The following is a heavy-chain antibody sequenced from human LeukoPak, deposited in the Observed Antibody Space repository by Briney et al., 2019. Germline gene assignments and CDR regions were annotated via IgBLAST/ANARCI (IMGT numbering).Heavy chain of an antibody. CDR3: ARDSSEGAAFDY. V-gene: IGHV3-30*11. J-gene: IGHJ4*02. Sequence: GGALRLSCAPSGVTFRSYAMHWGREAPGRGLECVDLIYYDGTDKYYGDAVKGRFTISRDSSKNTLNLQMNSRGAEDTAVYYCARDSSEGAAFDYWGQGPLVTVSS. CDR1: GVTFRSYA. CDR2: IYYDGTDK. D-gene: IGHD1-26*01.